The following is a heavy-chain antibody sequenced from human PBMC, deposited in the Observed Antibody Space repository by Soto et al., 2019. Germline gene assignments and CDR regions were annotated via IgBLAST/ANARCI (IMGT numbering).Heavy chain of an antibody. CDR2: INPNSGGT. D-gene: IGHD4-17*01. CDR3: ARLHLYYGGNSGRAFDY. V-gene: IGHV1-2*02. Sequence: GASVKVSCKASGYTFTGYYMHGVRQAPGQGLEWMGWINPNSGGTNYAQKFQGRVTMTRDTSISTAYMELSRLRSDDTAVYYCARLHLYYGGNSGRAFDYWGQGTLVTVS. J-gene: IGHJ4*02. CDR1: GYTFTGYY.